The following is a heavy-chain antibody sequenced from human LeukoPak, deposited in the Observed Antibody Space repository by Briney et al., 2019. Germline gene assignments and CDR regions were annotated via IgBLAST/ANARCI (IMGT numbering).Heavy chain of an antibody. V-gene: IGHV3-21*01. Sequence: GGSLRLSCAASGSSFGSYTMHWVRQAPRKGLQWVSSIDTTSSYTYYTDSVKGRFTISRDNSSKSLSLQMNGLRAEDTAVYYCAGTRNNFDRTYWGQGTLVTVSS. D-gene: IGHD3-9*01. CDR2: IDTTSSYT. CDR1: GSSFGSYT. CDR3: AGTRNNFDRTY. J-gene: IGHJ4*02.